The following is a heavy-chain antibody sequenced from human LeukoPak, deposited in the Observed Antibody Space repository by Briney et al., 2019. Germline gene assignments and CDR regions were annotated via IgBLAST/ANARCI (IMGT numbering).Heavy chain of an antibody. D-gene: IGHD3-16*02. V-gene: IGHV1-2*06. CDR2: INPNSGGT. CDR3: ARESYDYVWGSYRYAFDI. Sequence: ASVKVSCKASGYTFTGYYMHWVRQAPGQGLEWMGRINPNSGGTNYAQKFQSRVTMTRDTSISTAYMELSRLRSDDTAVYYCARESYDYVWGSYRYAFDIWGQGTMVTVSS. CDR1: GYTFTGYY. J-gene: IGHJ3*02.